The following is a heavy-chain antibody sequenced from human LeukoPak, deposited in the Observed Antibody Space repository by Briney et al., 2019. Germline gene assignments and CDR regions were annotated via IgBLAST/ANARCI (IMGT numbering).Heavy chain of an antibody. CDR1: GFTFSSYS. CDR3: AREAVYDSSGPPFYFDY. D-gene: IGHD3-22*01. CDR2: ISSSSSYI. V-gene: IGHV3-21*01. Sequence: GGSLRLSCAASGFTFSSYSMNWVRQAPGKGLEWVSPISSSSSYIYYADSVKGRFTISRDNAKNSLYLQMNSLRAEDTAVYYCAREAVYDSSGPPFYFDYWGQGTLVTVSS. J-gene: IGHJ4*02.